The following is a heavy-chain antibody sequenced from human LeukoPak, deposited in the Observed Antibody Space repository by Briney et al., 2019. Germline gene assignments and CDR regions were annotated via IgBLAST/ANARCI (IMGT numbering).Heavy chain of an antibody. CDR3: AKGGSSWYPYFDY. Sequence: PGGSLRLSCAASGFTFSSYSMNWVRQAPGKGLEWVSSISSSSSYIYYADSVKGRFTISRDNAKNSLYLQMNSLRAEDTAVYYCAKGGSSWYPYFDYWGQGTLVTVSS. CDR2: ISSSSSYI. CDR1: GFTFSSYS. D-gene: IGHD6-13*01. J-gene: IGHJ4*02. V-gene: IGHV3-21*04.